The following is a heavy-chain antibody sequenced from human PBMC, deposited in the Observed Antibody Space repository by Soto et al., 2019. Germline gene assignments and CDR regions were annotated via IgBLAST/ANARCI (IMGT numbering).Heavy chain of an antibody. Sequence: PGESLKISCKGSGYSFTSYWIGWVRQMPGKGLEWMGIIYPGDSDTRYSPSFQGQVTISADKSISTAYLQWSSLKASDTAMYYCARPAYDFWSGYPDLNWFDPWGQGTLVTVSS. CDR1: GYSFTSYW. V-gene: IGHV5-51*01. CDR3: ARPAYDFWSGYPDLNWFDP. D-gene: IGHD3-3*01. CDR2: IYPGDSDT. J-gene: IGHJ5*02.